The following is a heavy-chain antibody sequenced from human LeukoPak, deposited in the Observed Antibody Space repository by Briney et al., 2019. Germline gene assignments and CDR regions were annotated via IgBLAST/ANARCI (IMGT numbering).Heavy chain of an antibody. CDR2: LSPRGGLS. CDR1: GFPFSSYS. CDR3: AKVALNYYGSGTYLMDV. D-gene: IGHD3-10*01. Sequence: PGGSLRLSCSASGFPFSSYSMSWVRQGPGKGLQWVSGLSPRGGLSYYADSVKGRFTISRDDSKNTLYLGMNSLRAEDTAVYYCAKVALNYYGSGTYLMDVWGKGTTVIVSS. J-gene: IGHJ6*04. V-gene: IGHV3-23*01.